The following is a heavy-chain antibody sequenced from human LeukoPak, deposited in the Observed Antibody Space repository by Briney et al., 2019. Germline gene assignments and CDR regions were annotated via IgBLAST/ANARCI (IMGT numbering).Heavy chain of an antibody. V-gene: IGHV1-46*01. J-gene: IGHJ6*02. D-gene: IGHD6-13*01. Sequence: GSSVKVSCKASGYTFTSYYMHWVRQAPGQGLEWMGIINPSGGSTSYAQKFQGRVTMTRDTSTSTVYMELSSLRSDDTAVYYCAREGRLVPSSSWYRSNYYYGMDVWGQGTTVTVSS. CDR3: AREGRLVPSSSWYRSNYYYGMDV. CDR2: INPSGGST. CDR1: GYTFTSYY.